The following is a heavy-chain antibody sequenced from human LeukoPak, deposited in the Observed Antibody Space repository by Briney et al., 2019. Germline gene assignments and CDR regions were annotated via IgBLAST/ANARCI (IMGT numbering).Heavy chain of an antibody. Sequence: GGSLRLSCAASGFTFNNYWMHWVRQAPGKGLVWVSRINSDGSSTSYADSVKGRFTISRDNAKNSLYLQMNSLRAEDTAVYYCARGVVGATNIDYWGQGTLVTVSS. D-gene: IGHD1-26*01. J-gene: IGHJ4*02. CDR2: INSDGSST. CDR3: ARGVVGATNIDY. V-gene: IGHV3-74*01. CDR1: GFTFNNYW.